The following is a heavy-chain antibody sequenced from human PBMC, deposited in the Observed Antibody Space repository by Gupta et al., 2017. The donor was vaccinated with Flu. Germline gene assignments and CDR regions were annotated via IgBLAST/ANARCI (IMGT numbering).Heavy chain of an antibody. CDR1: GFTFSDYY. CDR2: SRNKANSYTT. CDR3: ARAGAFFDSSGSYPSFDY. D-gene: IGHD3-22*01. Sequence: EVQLVESGGGLVQPGGSLRLSCAVSGFTFSDYYMDWVRQAPGKGLEWVGRSRNKANSYTTEYAASVKGRFAVLRDDSKNSLYLQMNSLKTEDTAVYYCARAGAFFDSSGSYPSFDYWGRGTLVVVSS. J-gene: IGHJ4*02. V-gene: IGHV3-72*01.